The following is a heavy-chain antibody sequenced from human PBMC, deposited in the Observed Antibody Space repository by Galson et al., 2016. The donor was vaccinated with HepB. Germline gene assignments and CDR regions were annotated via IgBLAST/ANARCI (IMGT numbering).Heavy chain of an antibody. D-gene: IGHD3-10*01. V-gene: IGHV3-48*02. J-gene: IGHJ4*02. Sequence: SLRLSCAASGFTFSSYTMNWVRQAPGKGLEWVSYISSNCATISYADSVKGRFTLTRDNAKSSLHLQMNSLRDEDTAVYFCARVLFGSGSFWCLDVWGQGTLVTVSS. CDR3: ARVLFGSGSFWCLDV. CDR1: GFTFSSYT. CDR2: ISSNCATI.